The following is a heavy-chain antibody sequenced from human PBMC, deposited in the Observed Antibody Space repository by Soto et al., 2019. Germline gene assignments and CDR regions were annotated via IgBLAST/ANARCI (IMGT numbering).Heavy chain of an antibody. D-gene: IGHD2-21*02. J-gene: IGHJ5*02. Sequence: PSETLSLTCTVSGGSISSGDYYWSWIRQPPGKGLEWIGYIYYSGSTYYNPSLKSRVTISVDTSKNQFSLKLSSVTAADTAVYYCARLAYCGGDCYPLANWFDPWGQGTLVTVSS. CDR1: GGSISSGDYY. V-gene: IGHV4-30-4*01. CDR2: IYYSGST. CDR3: ARLAYCGGDCYPLANWFDP.